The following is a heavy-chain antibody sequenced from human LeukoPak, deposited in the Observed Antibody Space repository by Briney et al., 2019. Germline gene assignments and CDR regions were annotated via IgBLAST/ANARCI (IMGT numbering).Heavy chain of an antibody. Sequence: GGSLRLSCAASGFTFSRYWMHWVRQAPGEGLVWVSRIKTDGTYTSNADSVKGRFTISRDNAKSTLYLQMNSLKVEDTAVYYCVADLGDYADFWGQGTLVTVSS. CDR1: GFTFSRYW. V-gene: IGHV3-74*01. CDR3: VADLGDYADF. J-gene: IGHJ4*02. CDR2: IKTDGTYT.